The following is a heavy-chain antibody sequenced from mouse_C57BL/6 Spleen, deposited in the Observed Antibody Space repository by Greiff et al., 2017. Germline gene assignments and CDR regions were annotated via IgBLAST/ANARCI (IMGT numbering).Heavy chain of an antibody. J-gene: IGHJ4*01. CDR2: IDPSDSYT. CDR1: GYTFTSYW. CDR3: ARGLYSNSYAMDY. Sequence: QVQLQQSGAELVKPGASVKLSCKASGYTFTSYWMQWVKQRPGQGLEWIGEIDPSDSYTNYNQKFKGKATLTVDTSSSTAYMQLSSLTSEDSAVYYCARGLYSNSYAMDYWGQGTSVTVSS. V-gene: IGHV1-50*01. D-gene: IGHD2-5*01.